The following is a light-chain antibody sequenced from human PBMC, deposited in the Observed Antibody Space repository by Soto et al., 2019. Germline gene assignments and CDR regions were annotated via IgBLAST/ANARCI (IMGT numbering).Light chain of an antibody. Sequence: QSALTQPASVSGSPGQSLTISCTGTSSDVGGYNYVSWYQQHPGKAPKLMIYDVSNRPSGVSNRFSGSKSGDTESLTISGLQAEDEADYYCSSYSSSSTDVFGIGTKVTVL. CDR2: DVS. CDR3: SSYSSSSTDV. V-gene: IGLV2-14*01. CDR1: SSDVGGYNY. J-gene: IGLJ1*01.